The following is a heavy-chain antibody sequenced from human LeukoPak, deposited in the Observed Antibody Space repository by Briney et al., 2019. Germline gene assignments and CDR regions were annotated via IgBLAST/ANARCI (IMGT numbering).Heavy chain of an antibody. J-gene: IGHJ4*02. CDR3: ARASWRYDFDY. D-gene: IGHD3-9*01. V-gene: IGHV3-53*01. CDR1: GFNVSHYY. Sequence: PGGSLRLSCAASGFNVSHYYMSWVRQAPGKGLEWVSVIYSGGTTYYADSVKGRFTISRDNSNNTLYLQMNSLRVDDTAVYYCARASWRYDFDYWGQGTLVTVSS. CDR2: IYSGGTT.